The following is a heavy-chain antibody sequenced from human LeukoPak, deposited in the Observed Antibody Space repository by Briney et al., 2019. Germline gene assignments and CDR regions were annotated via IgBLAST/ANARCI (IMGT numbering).Heavy chain of an antibody. CDR2: ISSSGSTI. D-gene: IGHD3-9*01. J-gene: IGHJ3*02. CDR1: GFTFSSYK. Sequence: PGGSLRLSCAASGFTFSSYKMNWVRQAPGKGLEWVSYISSSGSTIYYADSVKGRFTISRDNAKNSLYLQMNSLRAEDTAVYYCARDFVYYDILTGHYIHGAFDIWGQGTMVTVSS. V-gene: IGHV3-48*03. CDR3: ARDFVYYDILTGHYIHGAFDI.